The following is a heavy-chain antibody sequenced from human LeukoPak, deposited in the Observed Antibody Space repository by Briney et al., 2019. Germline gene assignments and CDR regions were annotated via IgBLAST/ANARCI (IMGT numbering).Heavy chain of an antibody. Sequence: SETLSLTCTVSGGSISSYYWSWIRQPPGKGLEWIGYIYYSGSTNYNPSLKSRVTISVDTSKNQFSLKLSSVTAADTAVYYCARDVRQLASNWFDSWGQGTLVTVSS. CDR3: ARDVRQLASNWFDS. V-gene: IGHV4-59*01. CDR2: IYYSGST. J-gene: IGHJ5*01. D-gene: IGHD6-6*01. CDR1: GGSISSYY.